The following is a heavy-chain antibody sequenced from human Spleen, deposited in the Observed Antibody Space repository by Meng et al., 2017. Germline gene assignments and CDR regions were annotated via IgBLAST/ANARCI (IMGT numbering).Heavy chain of an antibody. CDR2: IKQDGSEK. V-gene: IGHV3-7*01. CDR1: GFTFSSYW. D-gene: IGHD3-16*01. CDR3: ARDPRQVRGGYFNGFGGAFDI. Sequence: GGSLRLSCAASGFTFSSYWMSWVRQAPGKGLEWVANIKQDGSEKYYVDSVKRRFTISRDNAKNSLYLQANSLRGEDTAVYYCARDPRQVRGGYFNGFGGAFDIWGQGTLVTVSS. J-gene: IGHJ3*02.